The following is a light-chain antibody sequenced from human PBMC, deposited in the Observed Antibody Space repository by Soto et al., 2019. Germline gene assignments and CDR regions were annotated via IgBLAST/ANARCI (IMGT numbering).Light chain of an antibody. CDR2: AAS. CDR3: QQYGDSPLT. CDR1: QSVTVNP. J-gene: IGKJ3*01. Sequence: EILLTQSPSTLSLSPGEGLTLSCRASQSVTVNPLAWYQQKPGQAPRLLIYAASTRAAAVPDRFTGSGSGTDFALTISRLEPEDFGVYYCQQYGDSPLTSGPGTKVDIK. V-gene: IGKV3-20*01.